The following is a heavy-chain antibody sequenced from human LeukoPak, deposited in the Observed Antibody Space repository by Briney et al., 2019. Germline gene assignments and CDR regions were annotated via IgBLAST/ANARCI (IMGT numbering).Heavy chain of an antibody. Sequence: SVKVSCKASGGTFSSYAISWVRQAPGQGLEWMGRIIPIFGTANYAQKFQGRVTITTDESTSTAYMELSSLRSEDTAVYYCARSGYDFWSGYYPSNYWGQGTLVTVSS. D-gene: IGHD3-3*01. CDR2: IIPIFGTA. J-gene: IGHJ4*02. V-gene: IGHV1-69*05. CDR3: ARSGYDFWSGYYPSNY. CDR1: GGTFSSYA.